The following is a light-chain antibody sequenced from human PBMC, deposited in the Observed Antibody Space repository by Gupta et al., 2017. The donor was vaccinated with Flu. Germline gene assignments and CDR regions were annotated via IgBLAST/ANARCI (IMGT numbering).Light chain of an antibody. CDR1: QSVSGN. V-gene: IGKV3-15*01. CDR2: DAS. J-gene: IGKJ4*01. CDR3: QQYNEWPS. Sequence: PGERATRSCRASQSVSGNLAWYQQRPGQAPRLLMYDASTRATGIPARFSGSGSGTEFTLTISSLQSEDFAVYYCQQYNEWPSFGGGTTVEIK.